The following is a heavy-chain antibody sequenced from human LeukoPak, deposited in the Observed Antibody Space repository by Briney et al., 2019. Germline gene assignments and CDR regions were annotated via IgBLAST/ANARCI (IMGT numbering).Heavy chain of an antibody. Sequence: SVKVSCKASGGTFSSYTISWVRQAPGQGLEWMGRIIPILGIAYYAQKFQGRVTITADKSTSTAYMELSSLRSEDTAVYYCAREGCSSTSCYTSMVGYYYYGMDVWGQGTTVTVSS. J-gene: IGHJ6*02. D-gene: IGHD2-2*02. CDR3: AREGCSSTSCYTSMVGYYYYGMDV. CDR1: GGTFSSYT. V-gene: IGHV1-69*04. CDR2: IIPILGIA.